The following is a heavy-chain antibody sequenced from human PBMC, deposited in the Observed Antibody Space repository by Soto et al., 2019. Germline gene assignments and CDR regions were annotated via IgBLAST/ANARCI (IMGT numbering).Heavy chain of an antibody. D-gene: IGHD6-13*01. J-gene: IGHJ5*01. CDR1: GFTFSSYA. CDR3: PKEEDSSWYPLDS. Sequence: EVQLLESGGGLVQPGGSLRLSCAASGFTFSSYAMSWVRQAPGKGLEWVSSISGSGGSTFYADSVKGRFTISSDNSKNTLYLQMTSLRAEDTAVYYCPKEEDSSWYPLDSWGHGTLVTFAS. V-gene: IGHV3-23*01. CDR2: ISGSGGST.